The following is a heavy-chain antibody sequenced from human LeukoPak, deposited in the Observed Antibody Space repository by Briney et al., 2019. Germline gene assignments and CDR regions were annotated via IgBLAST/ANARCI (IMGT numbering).Heavy chain of an antibody. D-gene: IGHD3-10*01. CDR1: GFTFSNYA. CDR3: ANAFGN. J-gene: IGHJ4*02. CDR2: ISNSGGNT. Sequence: GGSLRLSCAASGFTFSNYAMSWVRQATGKGLEWVSGISNSGGNTYCADSVKGRFTISRDNSKNTLYLQMNSLRAEDTAIYYCANAFGNWGQGTLVTVSS. V-gene: IGHV3-23*01.